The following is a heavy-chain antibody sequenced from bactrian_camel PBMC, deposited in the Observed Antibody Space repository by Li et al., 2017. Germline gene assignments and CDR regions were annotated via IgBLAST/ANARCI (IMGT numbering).Heavy chain of an antibody. D-gene: IGHD2*01. J-gene: IGHJ4*01. V-gene: IGHV3S56*01. CDR1: GLTDTIDT. CDR2: VGRERIP. CDR3: AADRSGYCVSYDY. Sequence: HVQLVESGGGQVQAGGSLKLSCLISGLTDTIDTTCGMGWYRQVPGKGRDLVASVGRERIPLYADAAKGRFIISQDSAKNTLYLQMDSLKPEDTAVYYCAADRSGYCVSYDYWGQGTQVTVS.